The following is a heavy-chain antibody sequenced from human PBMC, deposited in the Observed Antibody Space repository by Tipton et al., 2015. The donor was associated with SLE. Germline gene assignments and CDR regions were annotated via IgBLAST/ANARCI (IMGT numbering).Heavy chain of an antibody. CDR2: INHSGST. V-gene: IGHV4-34*01. J-gene: IGHJ4*02. CDR1: GGSFSGFY. CDR3: ARDKANYFDY. Sequence: LRLSCAVYGGSFSGFYWNWIRQPPGKGLEWIGEINHSGSTNYNPSLKSRVTISVDTSKNQFSLKLSSVTAVDTAVYYCARDKANYFDYWGQGTLVTVSS.